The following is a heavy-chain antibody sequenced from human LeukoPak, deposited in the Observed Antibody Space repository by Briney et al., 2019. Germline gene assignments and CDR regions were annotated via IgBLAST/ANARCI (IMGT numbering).Heavy chain of an antibody. CDR3: ATEGAYSSALPY. V-gene: IGHV1-24*01. D-gene: IGHD6-25*01. Sequence: ASVKVSCKVSGYTLTELSMHWVRQAPGKGLEWMGGFDPEDGETIYAQKFQGRVTMTEDTSTDTAYMELSSLRSEDTAVYYCATEGAYSSALPYWGQGTLVTVSS. CDR1: GYTLTELS. J-gene: IGHJ4*02. CDR2: FDPEDGET.